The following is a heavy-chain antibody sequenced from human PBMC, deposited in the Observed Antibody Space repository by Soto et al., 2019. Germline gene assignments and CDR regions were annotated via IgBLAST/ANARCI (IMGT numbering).Heavy chain of an antibody. CDR3: ARSNDYGDYHTGY. D-gene: IGHD4-17*01. V-gene: IGHV1-69*13. CDR2: IIPIFGTA. CDR1: GGTFSSYA. J-gene: IGHJ4*02. Sequence: ASVKVSCKASGGTFSSYAISWVRQAPGQGLEWMGGIIPIFGTANYAQKFQGRVTITADESTSTAYMELSSLRSEDTAVYYCARSNDYGDYHTGYWGQGTLVTVSS.